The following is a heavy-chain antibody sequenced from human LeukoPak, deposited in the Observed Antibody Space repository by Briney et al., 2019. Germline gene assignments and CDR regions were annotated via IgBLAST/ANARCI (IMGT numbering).Heavy chain of an antibody. CDR3: ARDSSYGTAGY. V-gene: IGHV3-21*01. CDR1: GFTVRNNH. D-gene: IGHD2-8*02. CDR2: ISSSSSYI. J-gene: IGHJ4*02. Sequence: PGGSLRLSRAASGFTVRNNHMSWVRQAPGKGLEWVSSISSSSSYIYYADSVKGRFTISRDNTKNSLYLQMNSLRAEDTAVYYCARDSSYGTAGYWGQGTLVTVSS.